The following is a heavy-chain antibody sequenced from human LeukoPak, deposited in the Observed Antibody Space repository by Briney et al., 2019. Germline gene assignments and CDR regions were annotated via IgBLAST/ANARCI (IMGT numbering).Heavy chain of an antibody. CDR3: AKGYDVVVTAILFDY. CDR1: GFTFTSYA. Sequence: GGSLRVSCAASGFTFTSYAMSWVRQARGKGLEWVSVISGSGGSRNDADSVKGRFTISRDNSKNTLYLQMNSLRAEDTAVYYCAKGYDVVVTAILFDYWGQGTLVTVSS. CDR2: ISGSGGSR. V-gene: IGHV3-23*01. D-gene: IGHD2-21*02. J-gene: IGHJ4*02.